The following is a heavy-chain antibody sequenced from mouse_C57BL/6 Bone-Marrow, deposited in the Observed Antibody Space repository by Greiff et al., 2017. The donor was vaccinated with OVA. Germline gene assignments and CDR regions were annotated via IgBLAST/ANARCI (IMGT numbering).Heavy chain of an antibody. CDR3: ARRDSSGPWVAY. D-gene: IGHD3-2*02. CDR1: GYTFTDYY. V-gene: IGHV1-19*01. J-gene: IGHJ3*01. CDR2: INPYNGGT. Sequence: SGPVLVKPGASVKMSCKASGYTFTDYYMNWVKQSHGKSLEWIGVINPYNGGTSYNQKFKGKATLTVDKSSSTAYMELNSLTSEDSAVYYGARRDSSGPWVAYWGQGTLVTVSA.